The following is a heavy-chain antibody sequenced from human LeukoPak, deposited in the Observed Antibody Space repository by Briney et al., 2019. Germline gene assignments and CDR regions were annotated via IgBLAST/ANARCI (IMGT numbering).Heavy chain of an antibody. CDR1: GGSIRSYY. CDR3: ARGYSSGWSNY. V-gene: IGHV4-59*01. Sequence: NPSETLSLTCTVSGGSIRSYYWSWIRRPPGKGLEWVAYMYYSGSTNYNPSLKSRVTISVDTSKNQFSLKLSSVTAADTAVYCCARGYSSGWSNYWGQGTLVTVSS. D-gene: IGHD6-19*01. CDR2: MYYSGST. J-gene: IGHJ4*02.